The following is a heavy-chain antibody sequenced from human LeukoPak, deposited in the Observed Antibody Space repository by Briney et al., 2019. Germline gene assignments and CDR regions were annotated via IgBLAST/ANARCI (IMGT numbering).Heavy chain of an antibody. Sequence: SQTLSLTCTVSGGSISSGDYIWTWIRQPPGKGLEWIGRMHYGGSPSYNPSLQSRVTISADTSKNQFSLSLYSVTAADTAVYYCTRGLPSDKIDYWGQGTLVTVSS. V-gene: IGHV4-30-4*01. J-gene: IGHJ4*02. D-gene: IGHD2-15*01. CDR3: TRGLPSDKIDY. CDR2: MHYGGSP. CDR1: GGSISSGDYI.